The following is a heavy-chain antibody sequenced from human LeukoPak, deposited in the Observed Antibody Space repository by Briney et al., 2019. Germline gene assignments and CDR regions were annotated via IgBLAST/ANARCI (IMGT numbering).Heavy chain of an antibody. V-gene: IGHV1-2*02. Sequence: ASVKVSCKASGYTFTGYYMHWVRQAPGQGLEWMGWINPNSGGTNYAQKFQGRVTMTRDTSISTAYMELSRLRSDDTAVYYCAREASDGDYDRLYHGMDVWGQGTTVTVSS. J-gene: IGHJ6*02. CDR1: GYTFTGYY. CDR3: AREASDGDYDRLYHGMDV. D-gene: IGHD4-17*01. CDR2: INPNSGGT.